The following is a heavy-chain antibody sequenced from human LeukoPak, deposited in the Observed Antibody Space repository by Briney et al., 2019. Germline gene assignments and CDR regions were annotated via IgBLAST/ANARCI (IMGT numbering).Heavy chain of an antibody. Sequence: GGSLRLSCAASGFTFSGYPIHWVRQAPGKGLEWVAVISYDGSNKYYADSVKGRFTISRDNSKNTLYLQMNSLRAEDTAVYYCASGYCSGGSCQNDAFDIWGQGTMVTVSS. CDR1: GFTFSGYP. CDR2: ISYDGSNK. J-gene: IGHJ3*02. CDR3: ASGYCSGGSCQNDAFDI. D-gene: IGHD2-15*01. V-gene: IGHV3-30*04.